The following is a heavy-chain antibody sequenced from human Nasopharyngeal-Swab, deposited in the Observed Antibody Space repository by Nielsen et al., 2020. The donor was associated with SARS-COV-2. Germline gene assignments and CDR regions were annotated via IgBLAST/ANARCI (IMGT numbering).Heavy chain of an antibody. CDR2: ISSSSSTI. Sequence: SCAASGFTFSSYSMNWVRQAPGKGLEWVSYISSSSSTIYYADSVKGRFTISRDNAKNSLYLQMNSLRDEDTAVYYCARDSLAYYDFWSGYYTANDAFDIWGQGTMVTVSS. D-gene: IGHD3-3*01. CDR1: GFTFSSYS. J-gene: IGHJ3*02. CDR3: ARDSLAYYDFWSGYYTANDAFDI. V-gene: IGHV3-48*02.